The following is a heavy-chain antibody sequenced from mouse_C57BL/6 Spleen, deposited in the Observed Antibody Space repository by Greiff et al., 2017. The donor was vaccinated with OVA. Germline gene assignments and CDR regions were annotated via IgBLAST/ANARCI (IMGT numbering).Heavy chain of an antibody. D-gene: IGHD2-4*01. V-gene: IGHV1-55*01. CDR2: IYPGSGST. J-gene: IGHJ4*01. CDR1: GYTFTSYW. CDR3: ARGAKSTMITTDSMDY. Sequence: QVQLQQPGAELVKPGASVKMSCKASGYTFTSYWITWVKQRPGQGLEWIGDIYPGSGSTNYNEKFKSKATLTVDTSSSTAYMQLSSLTSEDSADYDGARGAKSTMITTDSMDYWGQGTSGTVSS.